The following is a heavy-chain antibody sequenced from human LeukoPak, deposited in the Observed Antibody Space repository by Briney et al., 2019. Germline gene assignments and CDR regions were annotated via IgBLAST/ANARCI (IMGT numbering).Heavy chain of an antibody. V-gene: IGHV3-23*01. CDR3: ARARRGMDV. J-gene: IGHJ6*02. CDR1: GFTFSSYA. Sequence: GGSLRLSCAASGFTFSSYAMSWVRQAPGKGLEWVSAISGSGGSTYYADSVKGRFTISRDNSKNTLYLQMNSLRVADTAVYYCARARRGMDVWGQGTTVTVSS. CDR2: ISGSGGST.